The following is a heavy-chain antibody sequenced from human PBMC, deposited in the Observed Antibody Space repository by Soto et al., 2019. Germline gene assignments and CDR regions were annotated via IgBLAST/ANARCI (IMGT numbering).Heavy chain of an antibody. CDR2: ISYDGSNK. D-gene: IGHD2-2*01. CDR3: ARSHCSSTSCYPFDY. J-gene: IGHJ4*02. Sequence: QSGGSLRLSCAASGFTFSSYAMHWVRQAPGKGLEWVAVISYDGSNKYYADSVKGRFTISRDNSKNTLYLQMNSLRAEDTAVYYCARSHCSSTSCYPFDYWGQGTLVTVSS. V-gene: IGHV3-30-3*01. CDR1: GFTFSSYA.